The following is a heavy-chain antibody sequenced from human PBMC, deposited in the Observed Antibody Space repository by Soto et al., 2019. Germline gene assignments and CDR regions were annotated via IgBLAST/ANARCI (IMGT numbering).Heavy chain of an antibody. Sequence: EVHLVESGGGLVQPGGSLRLSCEASGVTVNNCFMTWVRQAPGKGLEWVSTISDGGSTYYADSVNGRFIFSRDSSRNTVYLQMNSLRAGDTAVDYCARDTLGGAYDFCHGGQGTLVTVSS. D-gene: IGHD3-3*01. CDR3: ARDTLGGAYDFCH. J-gene: IGHJ4*02. CDR1: GVTVNNCF. CDR2: ISDGGST. V-gene: IGHV3-66*01.